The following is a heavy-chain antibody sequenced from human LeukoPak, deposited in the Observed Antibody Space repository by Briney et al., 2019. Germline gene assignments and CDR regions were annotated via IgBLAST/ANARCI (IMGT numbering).Heavy chain of an antibody. J-gene: IGHJ4*02. CDR1: GYTFTSYD. D-gene: IGHD3-22*01. CDR3: ARGVYYYDSSGYRGFDY. CDR2: MNPNSGNT. Sequence: ASVKVSCKASGYTFTSYDINWVRQATGQGLEWMGWMNPNSGNTGYAQKFQGRDTITRNTSISTAYMELSSLRSEDTAVYYCARGVYYYDSSGYRGFDYWGQGTLVTVSS. V-gene: IGHV1-8*03.